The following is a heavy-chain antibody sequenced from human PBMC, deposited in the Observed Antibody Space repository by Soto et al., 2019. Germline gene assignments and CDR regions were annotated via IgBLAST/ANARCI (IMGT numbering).Heavy chain of an antibody. CDR2: IYDTGISGYTPST. V-gene: IGHV4-59*01. CDR3: ARGEDAFFYYGLDV. Sequence: PSETLSLTCTVSGGSITSSYWSWIRRPPGKGLEWIAYIYDTGISGYTPSTSYNPSLKSRVTMSVDTPKSQFSLKSTSVTAADKAVYYCARGEDAFFYYGLDVWGQGTTVTVSS. CDR1: GGSITSSY. J-gene: IGHJ6*02.